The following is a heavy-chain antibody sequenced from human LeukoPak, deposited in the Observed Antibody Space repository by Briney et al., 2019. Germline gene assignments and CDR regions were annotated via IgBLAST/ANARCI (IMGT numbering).Heavy chain of an antibody. V-gene: IGHV4-4*07. CDR2: IYTSGST. CDR1: GGSISSYY. D-gene: IGHD3-22*01. CDR3: ARDGHYYDASAPTFGNWFDP. J-gene: IGHJ5*02. Sequence: PPETLSLTCTVSGGSISSYYWNWIRQPAGKGLEWIGRIYTSGSTNYNPSLKSRVTMSVDTSKNQFSLKLSSVTAADTAVYYCARDGHYYDASAPTFGNWFDPWGQGTLVTVSS.